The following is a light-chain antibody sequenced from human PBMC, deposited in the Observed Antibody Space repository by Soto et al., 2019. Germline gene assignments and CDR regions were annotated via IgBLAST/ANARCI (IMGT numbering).Light chain of an antibody. CDR1: QGIGSY. Sequence: IQLTQSPSSLSASEGDRVTITCRASQGIGSYLAGYQQKPGKAPKVLIYAASTLQSGVPSRFSGSGSGTDFTLTLRSLQADDSATYYCQQLESYPLTFGGGTKVEIK. CDR2: AAS. V-gene: IGKV1-9*01. CDR3: QQLESYPLT. J-gene: IGKJ4*01.